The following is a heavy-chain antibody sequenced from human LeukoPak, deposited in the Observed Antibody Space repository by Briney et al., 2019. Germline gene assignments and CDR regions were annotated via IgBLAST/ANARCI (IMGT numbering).Heavy chain of an antibody. CDR3: ASGSDSIGYSGGGILDY. J-gene: IGHJ4*02. V-gene: IGHV4-4*07. D-gene: IGHD6-19*01. CDR1: GGSLITYY. CDR2: VYTNGGT. Sequence: ETLSLTCXVXGGSLITYYWNWIRQPAGKGLEWIGRVYTNGGTNYNPSLKSRLTVSVDTSKNQFSLSLSSVTAADTAVYYCASGSDSIGYSGGGILDYWGQGILVTVSS.